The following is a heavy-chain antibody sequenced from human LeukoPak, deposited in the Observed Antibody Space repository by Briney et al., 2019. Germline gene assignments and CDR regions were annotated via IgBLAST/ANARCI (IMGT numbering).Heavy chain of an antibody. CDR1: GFTFSSYA. Sequence: GGSLRLSCAASGFTFSSYAMSWVRQAPGKGLEWVSAISGSGGSTYYADSVKGRFTISRDNAKNSLYLQMNSLRAEDTAVYHCARGGYCSGGSPVTGDYHYMDVWGKGTTVTVSS. D-gene: IGHD2-15*01. CDR2: ISGSGGST. J-gene: IGHJ6*03. CDR3: ARGGYCSGGSPVTGDYHYMDV. V-gene: IGHV3-23*01.